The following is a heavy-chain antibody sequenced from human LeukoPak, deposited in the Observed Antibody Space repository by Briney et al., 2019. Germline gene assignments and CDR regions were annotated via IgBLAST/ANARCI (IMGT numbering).Heavy chain of an antibody. J-gene: IGHJ6*03. CDR2: IKQDGSEK. CDR3: ARGGSYWERNYYYYYMDV. Sequence: GGSLRLSCAAPGFTFSSYWMSWVRQAPGKGLEWVANIKQDGSEKYYVDSVKGRFTISRDNAKNSLYLQMNSLRAEDTAVYYCARGGSYWERNYYYYYMDVRGKGTTVTVSS. D-gene: IGHD1-26*01. CDR1: GFTFSSYW. V-gene: IGHV3-7*01.